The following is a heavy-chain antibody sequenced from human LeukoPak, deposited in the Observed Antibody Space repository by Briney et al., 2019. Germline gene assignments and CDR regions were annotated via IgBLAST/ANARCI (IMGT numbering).Heavy chain of an antibody. Sequence: SSETLSLTCTVSGGSISSYYWSWIRQPPGKGLEWIGYIYYSGSTNYNPSLKSRVTISVDTSKNQFSLKLSSVTAADTAVYYCARVTENPYYYYYYGMDVWGQGTTVTVSS. CDR1: GGSISSYY. V-gene: IGHV4-59*01. CDR3: ARVTENPYYYYYYGMDV. CDR2: IYYSGST. D-gene: IGHD1-14*01. J-gene: IGHJ6*02.